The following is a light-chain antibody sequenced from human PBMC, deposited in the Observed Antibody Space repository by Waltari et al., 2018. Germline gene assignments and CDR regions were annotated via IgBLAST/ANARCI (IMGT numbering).Light chain of an antibody. Sequence: EIVLTQSPGTLSLSPGERATLSCRASQSVVRYLAWYQQKPGQAPRLLIYDASTRATGIPDRFIGSGSGTDFSLTISRLESEDFAVYYCQKYANLPATFGQGTKVEIK. CDR1: QSVVRY. CDR2: DAS. V-gene: IGKV3-20*01. J-gene: IGKJ1*01. CDR3: QKYANLPAT.